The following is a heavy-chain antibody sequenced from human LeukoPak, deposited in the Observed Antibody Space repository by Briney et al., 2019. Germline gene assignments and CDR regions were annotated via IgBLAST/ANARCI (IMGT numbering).Heavy chain of an antibody. CDR2: IYPGDSDT. J-gene: IGHJ6*03. CDR1: GYSFTSHW. V-gene: IGHV5-51*01. CDR3: ARHPHYYGSGSRYYYYYIDV. Sequence: GESLKISCKASGYSFTSHWIGWVRQMPGKGLEWMGIIYPGDSDTTYSPSFQGQVTISADKSINTAYLQWSNLKASDTAIYYCARHPHYYGSGSRYYYYYIDVWGKGTTVTISS. D-gene: IGHD3-10*01.